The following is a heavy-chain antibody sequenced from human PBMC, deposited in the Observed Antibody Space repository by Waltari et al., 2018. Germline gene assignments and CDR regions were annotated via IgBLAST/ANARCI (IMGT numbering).Heavy chain of an antibody. V-gene: IGHV3-21*01. D-gene: IGHD2-2*01. CDR3: ARDMGSSAPD. J-gene: IGHJ4*02. Sequence: EVQLVESGGGLVKPGGSLRLSCAASGFTFSSSSLNWVRQAPGKGLEWVSSISSSSSYIYYADSVKGRFTISRDNAKNSLYLQMNSLRAEDTAVYYCARDMGSSAPDWGQGTLVTVSS. CDR1: GFTFSSSS. CDR2: ISSSSSYI.